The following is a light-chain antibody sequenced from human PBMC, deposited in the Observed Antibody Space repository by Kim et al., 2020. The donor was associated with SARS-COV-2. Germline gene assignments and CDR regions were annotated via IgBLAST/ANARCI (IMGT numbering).Light chain of an antibody. J-gene: IGKJ5*01. V-gene: IGKV1-5*03. CDR3: QQYDSYPIT. Sequence: ASVGDRVTITCRASQSISSGLGWYQQKPGKAPKVLIYKASSLESGVPSRFSGSGSGTEFTLTINSLQPDDFATYYCQQYDSYPITFGQGTRLEIK. CDR1: QSISSG. CDR2: KAS.